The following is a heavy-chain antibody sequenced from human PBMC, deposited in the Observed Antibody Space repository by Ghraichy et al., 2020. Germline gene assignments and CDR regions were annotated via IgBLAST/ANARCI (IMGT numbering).Heavy chain of an antibody. V-gene: IGHV3-33*01. J-gene: IGHJ4*02. Sequence: GESLNISCAASGFTFSSYGMHWVRQAPGKGLEWVAIIWYDGNNKFYADSVKGRFTISRDTSKNTLYLQMNSLRADDTAVYYCARDRSSGQLVFLDYWGQGTLVTVSS. D-gene: IGHD6-6*01. CDR3: ARDRSSGQLVFLDY. CDR1: GFTFSSYG. CDR2: IWYDGNNK.